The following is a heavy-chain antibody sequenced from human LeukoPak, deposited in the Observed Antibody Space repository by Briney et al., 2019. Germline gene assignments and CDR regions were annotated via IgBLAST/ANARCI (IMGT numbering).Heavy chain of an antibody. CDR1: GDSMTSMRRYS. CDR2: ISYGGST. Sequence: PSETLSLTCTVSGDSMTSMRRYSWSWIRLAPGKGLEWIGSISYGGSTNYNPSLKSRVAISVDTSQNQFSLKLMSVTAADTAVYSCARDWGIRTTEYNAFDMWGRGTMVTVSS. CDR3: ARDWGIRTTEYNAFDM. V-gene: IGHV4-59*12. D-gene: IGHD2/OR15-2a*01. J-gene: IGHJ3*02.